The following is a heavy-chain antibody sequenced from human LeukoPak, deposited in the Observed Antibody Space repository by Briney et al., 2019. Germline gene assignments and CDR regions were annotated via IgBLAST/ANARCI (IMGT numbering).Heavy chain of an antibody. J-gene: IGHJ3*02. Sequence: SETLSLTCTVSGGSISSAGYYWSWIRQPPGKGLEWIGSIYYSGSTYYNPSLKSRVTISVDTSKNQFSLKLSSVTAADTAVYYCARHFRCRLEPSADAFDIWGQGTMVTVSS. V-gene: IGHV4-39*01. D-gene: IGHD1-1*01. CDR1: GGSISSAGYY. CDR2: IYYSGST. CDR3: ARHFRCRLEPSADAFDI.